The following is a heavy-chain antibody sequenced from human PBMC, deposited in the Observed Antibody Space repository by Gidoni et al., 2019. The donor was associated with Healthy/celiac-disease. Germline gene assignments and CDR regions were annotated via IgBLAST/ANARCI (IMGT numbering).Heavy chain of an antibody. CDR3: ARFRRRGSTSHLYYYYYYGMDV. J-gene: IGHJ6*02. CDR1: GGSFSGYY. D-gene: IGHD2-2*01. CDR2: INHSGST. Sequence: QVQLQQCGAGLLKPSETLSLTCALYGGSFSGYYWSWIRQPPGKGLEGIGEINHSGSTNYNPSLKSRVTISVDTSKNQFSLKLSSVTAADTAVYYCARFRRRGSTSHLYYYYYYGMDVWGQGTTVTVSS. V-gene: IGHV4-34*01.